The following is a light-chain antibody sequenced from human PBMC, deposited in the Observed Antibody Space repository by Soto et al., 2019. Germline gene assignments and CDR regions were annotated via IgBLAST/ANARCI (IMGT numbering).Light chain of an antibody. CDR2: GAS. V-gene: IGKV3-20*01. CDR1: QSVSSN. CDR3: QQYGSSYPWT. Sequence: IVLTQSPGTLSLSPGERATLSCRASQSVSSNLAWYQQKPGQAPRLLIYGASTRATGIPASFIGNGSGTEFTLTIRRLEPEDFAVYYCQQYGSSYPWTFGQGTKVDIK. J-gene: IGKJ1*01.